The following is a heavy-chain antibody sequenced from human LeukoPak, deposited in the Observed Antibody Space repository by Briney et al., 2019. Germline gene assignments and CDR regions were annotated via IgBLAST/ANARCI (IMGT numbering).Heavy chain of an antibody. CDR3: ATDHAIGYSGPIQFDY. CDR2: FDPEDGET. CDR1: GYTLTELS. V-gene: IGHV1-24*01. Sequence: GASVKVSCKVSGYTLTELSMHWVRQAPGKGLEWMGGFDPEDGETIYAQKFQGRVTMTEDTSTDTAYMELSSLRSEDTAVYYCATDHAIGYSGPIQFDYWRQGTLVTVSS. D-gene: IGHD5-12*01. J-gene: IGHJ4*02.